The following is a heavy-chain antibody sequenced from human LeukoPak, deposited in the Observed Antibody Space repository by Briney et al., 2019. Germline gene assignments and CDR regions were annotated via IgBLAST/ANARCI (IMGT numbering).Heavy chain of an antibody. J-gene: IGHJ4*02. CDR2: ISGSGGST. CDR1: GFTFSSYA. CDR3: AKYHYYDSSGYYYY. Sequence: PGGSLRLSCAASGFTFSSYAMSWVRQAPGKGLEWVSAISGSGGSTYYADSVKGRFTISRDNSKNTLYLQMNSLRAEDTAVYYRAKYHYYDSSGYYYYWGQGTLVTVSS. D-gene: IGHD3-22*01. V-gene: IGHV3-23*01.